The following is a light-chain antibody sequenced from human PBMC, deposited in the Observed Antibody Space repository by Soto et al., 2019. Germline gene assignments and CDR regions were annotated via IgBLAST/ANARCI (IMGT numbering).Light chain of an antibody. V-gene: IGLV8-61*01. CDR2: STN. CDR3: CSFAGSNTLYV. CDR1: SGSVSTSYY. Sequence: QTVVTQEPSFSVSPGGTVTLTCGLSSGSVSTSYYPSWYQQTPGQAPRTLIYSTNTRSSGVPDRFSGSILGNKAALTITGAQADDESDYYCCSFAGSNTLYVFGSGTKLTVL. J-gene: IGLJ1*01.